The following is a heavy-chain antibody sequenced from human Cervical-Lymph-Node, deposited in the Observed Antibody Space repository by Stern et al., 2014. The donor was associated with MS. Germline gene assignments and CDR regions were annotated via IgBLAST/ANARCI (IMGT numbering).Heavy chain of an antibody. CDR3: ARDHFTTSLGV. CDR2: IYYSGTT. J-gene: IGHJ6*02. D-gene: IGHD3-22*01. CDR1: GGSISSDNYY. Sequence: VQLVESGPGLVKPSQTLSLTCTVSGGSISSDNYYWTWIRQHPGKGLEWIGHIYYSGTTYYNPSLKSRVSRTVDTSQNLFSLRLSSVTAADTAVYYCARDHFTTSLGVWGHGTTVTVS. V-gene: IGHV4-31*03.